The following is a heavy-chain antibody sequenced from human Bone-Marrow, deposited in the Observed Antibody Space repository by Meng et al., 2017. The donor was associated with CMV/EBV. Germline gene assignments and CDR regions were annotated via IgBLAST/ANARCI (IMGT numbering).Heavy chain of an antibody. CDR2: IRSKAYGGTT. V-gene: IGHV3-49*04. J-gene: IGHJ6*01. CDR1: GFTFGDYA. CDR3: TRDAGAWGKIYYYYGMDV. Sequence: GESLKISCTASGFTFGDYAMSWVRQAPGKGLEWVGFIRSKAYGGTTEYAASVKGRFTISRDDSKSIAYLQMNSLKTEDTAVYYCTRDAGAWGKIYYYYGMDVWGQGTTVTGSS. D-gene: IGHD3-16*01.